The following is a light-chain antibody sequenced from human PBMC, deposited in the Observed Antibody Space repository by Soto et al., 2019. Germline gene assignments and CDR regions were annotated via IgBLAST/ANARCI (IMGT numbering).Light chain of an antibody. Sequence: QSALTQPASVSGSPGQSITISCTGTNSDIGTYIYVSWYQQHPGKAPKLLIYDVSNRPSGVSNRFSGSKSGNTASLTISGLQAEDEADYYCSSYTASRTKFGGGTKLNVL. CDR2: DVS. CDR1: NSDIGTYIY. J-gene: IGLJ2*01. V-gene: IGLV2-14*01. CDR3: SSYTASRTK.